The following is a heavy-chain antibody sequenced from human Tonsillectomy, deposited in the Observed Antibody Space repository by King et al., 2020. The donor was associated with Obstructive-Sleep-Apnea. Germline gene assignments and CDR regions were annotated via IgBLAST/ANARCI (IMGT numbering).Heavy chain of an antibody. CDR2: IYYSGST. CDR1: GGSISSGGYY. CDR3: ARGRVYDSSGYYYVDDC. D-gene: IGHD3-22*01. V-gene: IGHV4-31*03. J-gene: IGHJ4*02. Sequence: QLQESGPGLVKPSQTLSLTCTVSGGSISSGGYYWTWIRQHPGKGLEWIGYIYYSGSTYYNPSLKSRVSISVDTSKNQFSLMLSSVTAADTAVYYCARGRVYDSSGYYYVDDCWGQGTLVTVSS.